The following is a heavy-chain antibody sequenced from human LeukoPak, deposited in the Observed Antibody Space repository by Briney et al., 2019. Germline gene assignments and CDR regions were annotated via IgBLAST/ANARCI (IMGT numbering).Heavy chain of an antibody. CDR2: IIPSGHTT. J-gene: IGHJ4*02. D-gene: IGHD3-10*01. V-gene: IGHV3-23*01. CDR1: GFTFGSHG. CDR3: AKSDLWFGELPPPYYFDY. Sequence: PGGTLRLSCAASGFTFGSHGMNWVRQAPGKGLEWVSGIIPSGHTTYYADSVRGRFTISRDNSKNTLYLQMNSLRAEDTAVYYCAKSDLWFGELPPPYYFDYWGQGTLVTVSS.